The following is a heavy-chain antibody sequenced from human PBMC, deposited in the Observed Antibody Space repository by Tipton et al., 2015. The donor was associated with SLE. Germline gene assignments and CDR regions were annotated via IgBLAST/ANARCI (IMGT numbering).Heavy chain of an antibody. Sequence: TLSLTCAVYGGSFSGYYWSWIRQPPGKGLEWIGEINHSGSTNYNLSLKSRVTISVDTSRNQFSLRLISVTAADTAVYYCATFSQSRLFDYWGQGRLVTVSS. V-gene: IGHV4-34*01. D-gene: IGHD3-3*02. J-gene: IGHJ4*02. CDR1: GGSFSGYY. CDR2: INHSGST. CDR3: ATFSQSRLFDY.